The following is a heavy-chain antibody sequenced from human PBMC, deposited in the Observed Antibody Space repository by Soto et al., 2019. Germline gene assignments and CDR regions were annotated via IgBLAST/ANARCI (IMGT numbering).Heavy chain of an antibody. CDR2: IIPILGIA. V-gene: IGHV1-69*04. D-gene: IGHD3-22*01. CDR1: GGTFSSYA. Sequence: SVKVSCKASGGTFSSYAISWVRQAPGQGLEWMGRIIPILGIANYAQKFQGRVTITADKSTSTAYMELSSLRSEDTAVYYCAREGAYYDSSGYSDFDYWGQGTLVTVSS. J-gene: IGHJ4*02. CDR3: AREGAYYDSSGYSDFDY.